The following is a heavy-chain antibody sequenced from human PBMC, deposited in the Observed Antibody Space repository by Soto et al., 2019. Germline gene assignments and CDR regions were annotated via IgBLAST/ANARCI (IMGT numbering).Heavy chain of an antibody. CDR2: ISHVETT. Sequence: SETLSLTCSVSGVTISYGGYSWSWIRQSPGKGLEWLGYISHVETTYYNPSFQSRLSLSIDRTRNQFSLSLSSMTAADKAVYYCDRGGGYDSFDFWGQGIQVTVSS. CDR1: GVTISYGGYS. J-gene: IGHJ4*02. V-gene: IGHV4-30-2*06. CDR3: DRGGGYDSFDF. D-gene: IGHD3-3*01.